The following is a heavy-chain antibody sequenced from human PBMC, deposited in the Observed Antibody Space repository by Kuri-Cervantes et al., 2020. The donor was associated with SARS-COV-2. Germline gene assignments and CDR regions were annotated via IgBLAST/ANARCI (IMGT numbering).Heavy chain of an antibody. CDR1: GYNFNNHW. CDR3: ATQGYYATGGYQWFDP. Sequence: GESLKISCKGSGYNFNNHWIAWVRQMPGKGLEWMGMIHPGDSDPRTSAPFQGHVTFSADTSISTAYLQRNSLQASDTATYYCATQGYYATGGYQWFDPWGQGTMVTVSS. CDR2: IHPGDSDP. J-gene: IGHJ5*02. D-gene: IGHD2-8*02. V-gene: IGHV5-51*01.